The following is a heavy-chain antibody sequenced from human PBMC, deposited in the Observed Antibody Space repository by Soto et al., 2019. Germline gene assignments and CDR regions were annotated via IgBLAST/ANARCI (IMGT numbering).Heavy chain of an antibody. D-gene: IGHD1-26*01. V-gene: IGHV1-69*08. CDR1: GGYT. CDR3: ARDRGGGGSYHYFDY. Sequence: QVQLVQSGAEVKKPGSSVKVSCKTSGGYTISWVRQAPGQGLEWMGRIISILDITNYAQKFQGRVTITADKSTSTAYMELSILRSEDTAVYYCARDRGGGGSYHYFDYWGQGDLVTVSS. CDR2: IISILDIT. J-gene: IGHJ4*02.